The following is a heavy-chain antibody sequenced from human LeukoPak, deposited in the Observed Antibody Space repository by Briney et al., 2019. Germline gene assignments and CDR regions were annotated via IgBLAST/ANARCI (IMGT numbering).Heavy chain of an antibody. CDR1: GGTFSSYA. D-gene: IGHD2/OR15-2a*01. CDR3: ARLLQYFDV. V-gene: IGHV1-69*06. Sequence: GSSVKVSCKASGGTFSSYAISWVRQAPAQGLEWMGRIIPIYGTANYGQKFQGRVTINADKSASIDNMRLSSVGSEDTAVYYHARLLQYFDVWGRGTLVTVSS. CDR2: IIPIYGTA. J-gene: IGHJ4*02.